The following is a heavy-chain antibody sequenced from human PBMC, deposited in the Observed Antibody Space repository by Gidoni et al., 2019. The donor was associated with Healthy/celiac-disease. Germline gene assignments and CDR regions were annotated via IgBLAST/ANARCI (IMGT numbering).Heavy chain of an antibody. J-gene: IGHJ4*02. CDR1: GFTFSSYA. D-gene: IGHD3-10*01. Sequence: QVQLVESGGGVVQPGRSLRLSCAASGFTFSSYAMHWVRQAPGKGLEWVAVISYDGSNKYYADSVKGRFTISRDNSKNTLYLQMNSLRAEDTAVYYCARDPYYYGSGSSIDYWGQGTLVTVSS. CDR3: ARDPYYYGSGSSIDY. CDR2: ISYDGSNK. V-gene: IGHV3-30-3*01.